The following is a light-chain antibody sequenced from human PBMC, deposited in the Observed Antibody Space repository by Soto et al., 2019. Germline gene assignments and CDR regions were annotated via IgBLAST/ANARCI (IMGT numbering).Light chain of an antibody. CDR2: AAS. V-gene: IGKV1-39*01. Sequence: DIQMTQSPSSLSASVGDRVTITCRASQSISSYLNWYQQKPGKAPKLLIYAASSLQSGVPSRFSGSGSGTDFTLTISSLQPEDFATYYCQQSYSTPDTFGGGTQVAIK. CDR1: QSISSY. J-gene: IGKJ4*01. CDR3: QQSYSTPDT.